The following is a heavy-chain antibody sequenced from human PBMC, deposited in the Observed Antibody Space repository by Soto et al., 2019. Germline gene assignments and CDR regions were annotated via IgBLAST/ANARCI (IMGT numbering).Heavy chain of an antibody. CDR1: GFTVSSNY. D-gene: IGHD1-26*01. V-gene: IGHV3-66*02. Sequence: GGSLRLSCAASGFTVSSNYMSWVRQAPGKGLEWVSVIYSGGSTYYADSVKGRFTISRDNSKNTLYLQMNSLRAEDTAVYYCAREAGWELLLWFDPWGQGTLVTVSS. J-gene: IGHJ5*02. CDR2: IYSGGST. CDR3: AREAGWELLLWFDP.